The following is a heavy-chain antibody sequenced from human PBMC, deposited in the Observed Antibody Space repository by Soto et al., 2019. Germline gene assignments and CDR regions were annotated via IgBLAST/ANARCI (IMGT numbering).Heavy chain of an antibody. CDR2: ISAYNGNT. CDR1: GYTFTSYG. CDR3: ARDWYFFYSSGPGSNWFDL. J-gene: IGHJ5*02. Sequence: ASVKASCKDPGYTFTSYGISWVRPAPGQRIGWMGWISAYNGNTNYAQKLQGRGTMTTDASTSTAYLELRSLRSDDTAVYYCARDWYFFYSSGPGSNWFDLCGRGSLVTVSA. D-gene: IGHD3-22*01. V-gene: IGHV1-18*04.